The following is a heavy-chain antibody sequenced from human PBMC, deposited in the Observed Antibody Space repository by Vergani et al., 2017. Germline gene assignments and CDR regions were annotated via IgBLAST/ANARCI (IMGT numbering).Heavy chain of an antibody. CDR1: GYSFTSYW. CDR3: ARTLCGGDCYHYYFDY. CDR2: IYPGDSDT. J-gene: IGHJ4*02. V-gene: IGHV5-51*01. Sequence: EVQLVQSGAEVKKPGESLKISCKGSGYSFTSYWIGWVRQMPGKGLEWMGIIYPGDSDTRYSPSFQGQVTISADTSISTAYLQWSRLKASDTAMYYCARTLCGGDCYHYYFDYWGQGTLVTVSS. D-gene: IGHD2-21*02.